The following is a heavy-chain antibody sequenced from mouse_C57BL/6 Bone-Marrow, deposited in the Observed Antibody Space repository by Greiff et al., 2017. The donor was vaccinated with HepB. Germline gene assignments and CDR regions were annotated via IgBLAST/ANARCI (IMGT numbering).Heavy chain of an antibody. CDR2: VFPGSGGS. D-gene: IGHD1-1*01. J-gene: IGHJ4*01. CDR3: ARDYGSSGGVLDY. Sequence: VQLQQPGAELVKPGASVKMSCRASGYTFTNNWITWVRQRPGQGLEWIGDVFPGSGGSNNNEKFKRRATLTVDTSSSTAYMQLSSLTSEDSAVYYCARDYGSSGGVLDYWGQGTSVTVSS. CDR1: GYTFTNNW. V-gene: IGHV1-55*01.